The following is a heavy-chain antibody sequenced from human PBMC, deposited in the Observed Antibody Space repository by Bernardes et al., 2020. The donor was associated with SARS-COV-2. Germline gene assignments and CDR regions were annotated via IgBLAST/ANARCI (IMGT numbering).Heavy chain of an antibody. V-gene: IGHV1-2*02. CDR2: INPNSGGT. J-gene: IGHJ4*02. D-gene: IGHD2-21*01. CDR1: GYTFSGHY. CDR3: ARGPGPYFLDY. Sequence: ASVKVSCKASGYTFSGHYIPWVRQAPGQGLQWMGWINPNSGGTSYAQKFQGRVTMTRDASISTAYMELSGLRSDDTAIYYCARGPGPYFLDYWGQGTLVTVSP.